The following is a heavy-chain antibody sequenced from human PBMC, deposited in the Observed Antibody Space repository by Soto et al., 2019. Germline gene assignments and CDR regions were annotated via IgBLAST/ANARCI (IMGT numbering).Heavy chain of an antibody. CDR2: IWNDGNGY. J-gene: IGHJ6*02. Sequence: QVQLVESGGGVVQPGRSLRLSCAASGFNFNNYGMHWVRQAPGKGLEWVAVIWNDGNGYYYANSVKGRFTISRDNSKNTLYLQMRSLRAGDTAVYYCARRQISPPTRGAASARGGMDVWGQGTTVTVSS. V-gene: IGHV3-33*01. CDR3: ARRQISPPTRGAASARGGMDV. CDR1: GFNFNNYG. D-gene: IGHD6-13*01.